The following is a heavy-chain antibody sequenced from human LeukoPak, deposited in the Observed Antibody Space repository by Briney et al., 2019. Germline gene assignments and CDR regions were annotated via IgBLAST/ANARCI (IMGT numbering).Heavy chain of an antibody. CDR3: AREGYYGSGSYHGLFDY. J-gene: IGHJ4*02. D-gene: IGHD3-10*01. Sequence: GASVKVSCKASGYTFTSYGISWVRQAPGQGLEWMGWISAYNGNTNYAQKLQGRVTMTTDTSTSTAYMELRSLRSDDTAVYYCAREGYYGSGSYHGLFDYWGQGTLVTVSS. CDR2: ISAYNGNT. CDR1: GYTFTSYG. V-gene: IGHV1-18*01.